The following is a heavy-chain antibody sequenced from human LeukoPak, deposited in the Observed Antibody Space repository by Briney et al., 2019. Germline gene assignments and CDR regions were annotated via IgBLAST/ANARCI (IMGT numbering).Heavy chain of an antibody. CDR2: IYYSGST. D-gene: IGHD2-2*01. CDR1: GGSISSGDYY. J-gene: IGHJ4*02. V-gene: IGHV4-30-4*01. Sequence: PSQTLSLTCTLSGGSISSGDYYWSWIRQPPGKGLEWFGYIYYSGSTYYNPSLKSRVTISVDTSKNQFSLKLSSVTAADTAVYYCASLTYRYQPPFDYWGQGTLVTVSS. CDR3: ASLTYRYQPPFDY.